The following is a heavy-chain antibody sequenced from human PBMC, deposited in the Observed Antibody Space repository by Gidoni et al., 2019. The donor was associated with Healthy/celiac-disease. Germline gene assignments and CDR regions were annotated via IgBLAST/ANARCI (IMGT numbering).Heavy chain of an antibody. J-gene: IGHJ6*02. CDR1: GFTVSSNY. CDR2: IYSGGST. D-gene: IGHD3-10*01. V-gene: IGHV3-66*04. CDR3: ASQVTMVRGVIPYYYGMDV. Sequence: EVQLVESGGGLVQPGGSLRLSCAASGFTVSSNYMRWVRQAPGKGLEWVSVIYSGGSTYYADSVKGRFTISRDNSKSTLYLQMNSLRAEDTAVYYCASQVTMVRGVIPYYYGMDVWGQGTTVTVSS.